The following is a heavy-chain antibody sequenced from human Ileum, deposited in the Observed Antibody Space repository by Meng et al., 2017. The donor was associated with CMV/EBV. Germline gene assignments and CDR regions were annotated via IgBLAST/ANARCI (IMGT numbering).Heavy chain of an antibody. CDR2: IYAGGGT. Sequence: EVKMVQSGGGLVQPGGSLRLSCEASGFNVGEKDISWVRQSPGKGLEWVATIYAGGGTYHAASVEDRFVVSRDISQNTVYFQMNSLSAEDTSLYYGVRSAWLQPFDLWGQGTLVTVSS. CDR1: GFNVGEKD. J-gene: IGHJ5*02. V-gene: IGHV3-66*01. CDR3: VRSAWLQPFDL. D-gene: IGHD6-19*01.